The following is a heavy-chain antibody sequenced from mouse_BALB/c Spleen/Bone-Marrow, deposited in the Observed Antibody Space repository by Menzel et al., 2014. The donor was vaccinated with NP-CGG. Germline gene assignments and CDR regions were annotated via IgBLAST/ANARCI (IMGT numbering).Heavy chain of an antibody. CDR3: ARLGYYGGFAY. J-gene: IGHJ3*01. D-gene: IGHD2-3*01. V-gene: IGHV4-1*02. Sequence: EVKVVESGGGLVQPGGSLKLSCAASGFDFSGYWMSWVRQAPGKGLEWIGEINQDSSTINYTPSLKDRFIISRDNAKNTLYLQMSKVRSEDTALYYCARLGYYGGFAYWGQGTLVTVSA. CDR2: INQDSSTI. CDR1: GFDFSGYW.